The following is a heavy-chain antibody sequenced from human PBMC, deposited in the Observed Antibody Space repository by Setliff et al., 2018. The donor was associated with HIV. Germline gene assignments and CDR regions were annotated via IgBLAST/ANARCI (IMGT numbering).Heavy chain of an antibody. CDR3: TRWAGNDAFDI. V-gene: IGHV4-4*08. J-gene: IGHJ3*02. CDR2: MYTGGTT. CDR1: GDSITSSY. D-gene: IGHD1-26*01. Sequence: SETLSLTCVVSGDSITSSYWPWIRQPPGTGLEWMAYMYTGGTTNYNPSLKSRVAVSVDRSKNQFSLKLSSVTAADTAVYYCTRWAGNDAFDIWGQGTMVTVSS.